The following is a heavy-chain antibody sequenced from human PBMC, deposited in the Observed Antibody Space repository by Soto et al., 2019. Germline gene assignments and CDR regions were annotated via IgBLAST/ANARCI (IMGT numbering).Heavy chain of an antibody. Sequence: PGGSLRLSCAAPGFTFSNYGMHWVRQAPGKGLEWVAIIWHDGNNKYYADSVRGRFIISRDNSKNRLYLQMNSLRAEDTAVYYCASDLVGASDSYGLDVWGQGTPVTVSS. CDR2: IWHDGNNK. CDR1: GFTFSNYG. V-gene: IGHV3-33*01. CDR3: ASDLVGASDSYGLDV. D-gene: IGHD1-26*01. J-gene: IGHJ6*02.